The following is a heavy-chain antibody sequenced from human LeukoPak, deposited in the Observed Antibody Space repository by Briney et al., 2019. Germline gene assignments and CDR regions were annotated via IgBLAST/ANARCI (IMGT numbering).Heavy chain of an antibody. V-gene: IGHV4-39*01. Sequence: QPSETLSLTCTVSGGSISSSSYYWGWIRQPPGKGLEWIGSIYYSGTTYYNPSLKSRVTISVDTSKNQFSLNLSSVTAADTAVYYCARRGYSYWSYYMDVWGKGTTVTVSS. J-gene: IGHJ6*03. CDR3: ARRGYSYWSYYMDV. CDR2: IYYSGTT. D-gene: IGHD5-18*01. CDR1: GGSISSSSYY.